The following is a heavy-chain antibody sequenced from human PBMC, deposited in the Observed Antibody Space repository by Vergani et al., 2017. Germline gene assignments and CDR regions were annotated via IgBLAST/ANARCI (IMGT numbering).Heavy chain of an antibody. CDR1: GGSISSYY. Sequence: QVQLQESGPGLVKPSETLSLTCTVSGGSISSYYWSWIRQPPWKGLEWIGYIYYSGSTNYNPSLKSRVTISVDTSKNQFSLKLSSVTAADTAVYYCARRVVAAAGGYYYYYMDVWGKGTTVTVSS. CDR3: ARRVVAAAGGYYYYYMDV. CDR2: IYYSGST. J-gene: IGHJ6*03. V-gene: IGHV4-59*01. D-gene: IGHD6-13*01.